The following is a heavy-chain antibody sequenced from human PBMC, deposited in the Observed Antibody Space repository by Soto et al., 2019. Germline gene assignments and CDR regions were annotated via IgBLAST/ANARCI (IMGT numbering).Heavy chain of an antibody. CDR2: LNPTTDTT. V-gene: IGHV1-2*02. CDR1: GYTFTNFY. J-gene: IGHJ4*02. CDR3: ARFGIEGDLAVGAPDY. D-gene: IGHD6-19*01. Sequence: SVKVSCKASGYTFTNFYIHWVRQAPGQGLEWMGWLNPTTDTTNYARKFQGRVALTRDTSINTAYMELSGLRSDDTAVYYCARFGIEGDLAVGAPDYWGQGALVTVSS.